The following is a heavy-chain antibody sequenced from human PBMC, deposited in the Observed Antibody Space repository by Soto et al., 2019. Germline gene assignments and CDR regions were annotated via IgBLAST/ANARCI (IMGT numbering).Heavy chain of an antibody. D-gene: IGHD2-21*01. J-gene: IGHJ5*02. V-gene: IGHV4-31*03. CDR2: IYVTGAV. Sequence: SETLSLTCSVSGAALNSGNYYWSWIRQVLGKGLERIGHIYVTGAVDYNPSLRDRITISQDTSERQFSLNLRLVTAADTAVYYCARLRIATNNYKWFDPWGQGTLVTVSS. CDR3: ARLRIATNNYKWFDP. CDR1: GAALNSGNYY.